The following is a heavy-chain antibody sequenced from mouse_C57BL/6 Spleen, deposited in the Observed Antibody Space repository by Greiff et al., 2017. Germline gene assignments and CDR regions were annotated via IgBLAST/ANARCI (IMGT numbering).Heavy chain of an antibody. CDR3: AGEESAVGEAWFGY. Sequence: QVQLQQPGAELVRPGSSVKLSCKASGYTFTSYWMHWVKQGHIQGLEWIGNIDPSDSETHYNQKFKDKATLTVDKSSSTAYMQLSSLTSEDSAVYYCAGEESAVGEAWFGYWGQGTPVTVSA. CDR1: GYTFTSYW. D-gene: IGHD1-1*01. J-gene: IGHJ3*01. CDR2: IDPSDSET. V-gene: IGHV1-52*01.